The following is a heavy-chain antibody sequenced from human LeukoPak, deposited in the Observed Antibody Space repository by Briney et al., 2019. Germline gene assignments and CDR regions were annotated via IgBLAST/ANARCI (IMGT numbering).Heavy chain of an antibody. CDR2: IIPIFGTA. CDR1: GCTFSSYA. CDR3: ARVAAAPDYYYGMDV. V-gene: IGHV1-69*13. Sequence: SVKVSCKASGCTFSSYAISWVRQAGGQGGEWMGGIIPIFGTANYAQKFQGRVTITADESTSTAYMELSSLRSEDTAVYYCARVAAAPDYYYGMDVWGQGTTVTVSS. J-gene: IGHJ6*02. D-gene: IGHD6-13*01.